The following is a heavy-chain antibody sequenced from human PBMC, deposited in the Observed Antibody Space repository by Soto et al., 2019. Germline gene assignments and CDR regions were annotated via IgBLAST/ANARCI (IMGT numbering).Heavy chain of an antibody. Sequence: SVKVSCKASGGTFSSYAISWVRQAPGQGLEWMGGIIPIFGTANYAQEFQGRVTITADESTSTAYMELSSLRSEDTAVYYCARKISSWPARYGMDVWGQGTTVTVSS. J-gene: IGHJ6*02. CDR3: ARKISSWPARYGMDV. CDR1: GGTFSSYA. D-gene: IGHD6-13*01. CDR2: IIPIFGTA. V-gene: IGHV1-69*13.